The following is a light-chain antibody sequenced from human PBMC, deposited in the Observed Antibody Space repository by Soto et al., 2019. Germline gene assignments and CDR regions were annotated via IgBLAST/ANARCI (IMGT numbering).Light chain of an antibody. V-gene: IGLV2-14*01. CDR1: SSDVGGYNY. J-gene: IGLJ1*01. CDR2: EVS. CDR3: SSYTSSSTSV. Sequence: QSVLTKPASVSVSPGQSITISCTGTSSDVGGYNYVSWYQQHPGKAPKLMIYEVSNRPSGVSNRFSGSKSGNTASLTISGLQAEDEADYYCSSYTSSSTSVFGTGTKVTV.